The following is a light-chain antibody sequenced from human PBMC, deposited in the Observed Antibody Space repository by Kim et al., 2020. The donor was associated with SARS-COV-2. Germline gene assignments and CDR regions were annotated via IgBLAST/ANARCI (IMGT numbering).Light chain of an antibody. J-gene: IGLJ3*02. V-gene: IGLV2-14*01. CDR1: SSDVGGYIH. CDR2: DVN. CDR3: ASFTSSTTGV. Sequence: QSALTQPASVSGSPGQSSTISCTGTSSDVGGYIHVSWYQQHPGKAPKLIIYDVNKRPSGASDRFSGSKSANTASLTISGLQAEDEAEYYCASFTSSTTGVLGGGTQLTVL.